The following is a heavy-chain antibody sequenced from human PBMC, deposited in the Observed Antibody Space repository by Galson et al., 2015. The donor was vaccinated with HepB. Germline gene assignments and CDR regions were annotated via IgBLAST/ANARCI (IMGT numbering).Heavy chain of an antibody. CDR2: ISYSGST. Sequence: SLTCTVSGGSISSSRYDWGWIRQPPGKGLDWIGSISYSGSTYYNPSLKSRVTIFVDTSKSQFSLKLNSVTAADTAVYYCARQGVPAARVFDSWGQGSLVTVSS. J-gene: IGHJ4*02. V-gene: IGHV4-39*01. CDR1: GGSISSSRYD. CDR3: ARQGVPAARVFDS. D-gene: IGHD2-2*01.